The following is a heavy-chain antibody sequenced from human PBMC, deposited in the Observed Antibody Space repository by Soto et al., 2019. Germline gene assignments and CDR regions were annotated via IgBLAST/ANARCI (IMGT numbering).Heavy chain of an antibody. D-gene: IGHD3-10*01. CDR1: GFTFNNYA. J-gene: IGHJ4*02. CDR3: AKGRGGSGSLTPRVDF. Sequence: SGGSLRLSCAASGFTFNNYAMTWVRQAPWKGLEWVSAISGGGDTTSYADSVKGRFTVSRDGSKNTLYLQMSSLRAEDTALYYCAKGRGGSGSLTPRVDFWGQGTLVTVSS. V-gene: IGHV3-23*01. CDR2: ISGGGDTT.